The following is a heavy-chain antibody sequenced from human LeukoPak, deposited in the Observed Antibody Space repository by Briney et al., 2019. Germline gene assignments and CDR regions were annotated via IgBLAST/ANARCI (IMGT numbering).Heavy chain of an antibody. J-gene: IGHJ6*04. V-gene: IGHV3-21*01. Sequence: GGSLRLSCAASGFTFSSYTMNWVRQAPGKGLEWVSSISSSSSNTYYADSVKGRLTISRDNAKNSLYLQMNSLKTEDTAVYYCARGRTPRYCSGGSCYTHYGMDVWGKGTTVSVS. CDR2: ISSSSSNT. CDR3: ARGRTPRYCSGGSCYTHYGMDV. CDR1: GFTFSSYT. D-gene: IGHD2-15*01.